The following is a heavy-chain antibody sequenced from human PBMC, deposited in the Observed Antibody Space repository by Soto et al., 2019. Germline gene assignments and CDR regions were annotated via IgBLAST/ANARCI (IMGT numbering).Heavy chain of an antibody. CDR1: GDSFASYW. J-gene: IGHJ3*02. CDR2: XYXXXSXT. D-gene: IGHD5-12*01. Sequence: PGESPKISWKGSGDSFASYWIGWVRQMPGKGLEWMXIXYXXXSXTXXXTXXXXQVTISADKSISTAYLQWRSLKASDTAMYYCARQMDIVATGAFDIWGQGTMLTVS. V-gene: IGHV5-51*01. CDR3: ARQMDIVATGAFDI.